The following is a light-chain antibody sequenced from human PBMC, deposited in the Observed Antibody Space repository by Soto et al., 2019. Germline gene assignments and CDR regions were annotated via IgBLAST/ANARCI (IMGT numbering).Light chain of an antibody. CDR1: SSDVGGYNY. CDR2: EVS. V-gene: IGLV2-8*01. J-gene: IGLJ2*01. CDR3: SSYAGSSNP. Sequence: QSALTQPPSASGSPGQSVTISCTGTSSDVGGYNYVSWYQQHPGKAPKLMIYEVSKRPSGVPDRFSGSKSGNTASLTVSGLQAEDEADYYCSSYAGSSNPFGGGTKLTVL.